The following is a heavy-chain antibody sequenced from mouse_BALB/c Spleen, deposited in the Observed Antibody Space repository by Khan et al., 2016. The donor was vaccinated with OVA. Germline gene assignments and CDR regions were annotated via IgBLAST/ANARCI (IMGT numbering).Heavy chain of an antibody. CDR2: ISNLAYSI. D-gene: IGHD3-2*01. V-gene: IGHV5-15*02. Sequence: EVELVQSGGGLVQPGGSRKLSCAASGFTFSDYGMAWVRQAPGKGPEWVAFISNLAYSIYYADTVTGRFTISRENAKNTLYLEMSSLKSEDTAMDNCARDPLDSSALDYWGQGTTLTVSA. CDR1: GFTFSDYG. CDR3: ARDPLDSSALDY. J-gene: IGHJ2*01.